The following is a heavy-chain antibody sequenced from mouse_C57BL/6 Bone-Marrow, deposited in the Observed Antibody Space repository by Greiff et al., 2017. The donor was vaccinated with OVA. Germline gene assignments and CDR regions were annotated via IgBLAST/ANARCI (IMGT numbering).Heavy chain of an antibody. CDR2: INTSTGGT. J-gene: IGHJ2*01. CDR1: GYSFTGYY. Sequence: VQLQQSGPELVKPGDSVKISCKASGYSFTGYYMNWVKQSPEKSLEWIGEINTSTGGTTYNQKFKAKATLTVDNSSSTAYMQLKSLTSEDSAVYYGARKLGYYFDYWGQGTTLTVSA. CDR3: ARKLGYYFDY. V-gene: IGHV1-42*01. D-gene: IGHD3-1*01.